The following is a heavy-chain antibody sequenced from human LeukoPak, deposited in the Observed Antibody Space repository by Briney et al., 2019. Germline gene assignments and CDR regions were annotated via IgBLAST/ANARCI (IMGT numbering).Heavy chain of an antibody. Sequence: PSETLSLTCTVSGGSISSTNYYWGWIRQPPGKGLEWIGSIYYSGSTYYNPSLKSRVTISVDTSKNQFSLKLSSVTAADTAVYYCAGHVGYRPNYFDYWGQGTLVTVSS. CDR3: AGHVGYRPNYFDY. CDR1: GGSISSTNYY. J-gene: IGHJ4*02. CDR2: IYYSGST. D-gene: IGHD5-12*01. V-gene: IGHV4-39*01.